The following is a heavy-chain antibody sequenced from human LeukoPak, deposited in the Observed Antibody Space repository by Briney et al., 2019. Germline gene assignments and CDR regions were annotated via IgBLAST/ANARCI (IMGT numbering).Heavy chain of an antibody. CDR2: THHSGNT. V-gene: IGHV4-59*02. CDR3: ARWEVRLNAFEM. CDR1: GDSVSGYY. J-gene: IGHJ3*02. D-gene: IGHD3-10*01. Sequence: PSETLSLTCIVSGDSVSGYYWNWLRQPPGKGLEWLGYTHHSGNTLYNPSLKSRVTTSVDTSKNQFSLSLSSVTAADTAVYYCARWEVRLNAFEMWGQGTMVTVSS.